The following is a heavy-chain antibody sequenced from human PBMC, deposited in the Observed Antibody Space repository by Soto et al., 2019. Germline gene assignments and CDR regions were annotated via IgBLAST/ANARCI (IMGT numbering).Heavy chain of an antibody. CDR3: ARRYGSAFDF. V-gene: IGHV4-61*08. CDR1: GGSISSGDYY. CDR2: MYNTGST. Sequence: SETLSLTCTVSGGSISSGDYYWSWIRQPPGKGLEWIGYMYNTGSTVYNPSFKSRVTISVDTSKNQFSLKLNSVTAADTAVYYCARRYGSAFDFWGQGTMVTVSS. D-gene: IGHD1-20*01. J-gene: IGHJ3*01.